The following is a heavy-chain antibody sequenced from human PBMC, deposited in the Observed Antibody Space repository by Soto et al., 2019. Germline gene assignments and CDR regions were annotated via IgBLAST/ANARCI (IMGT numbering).Heavy chain of an antibody. V-gene: IGHV3-23*01. CDR3: AKHNGWLSVS. CDR2: ISGTGGST. J-gene: IGHJ5*02. Sequence: EVQLLESGGGLVQPGGSLRLSCAASGFTFSNHGMSWVRQAPGKGLEWVSAISGTGGSTYYTDSVKGRFTISRDNSKNTLSLQVNTLRAEDTAVYYCAKHNGWLSVSWGQGTLVTVSS. D-gene: IGHD6-19*01. CDR1: GFTFSNHG.